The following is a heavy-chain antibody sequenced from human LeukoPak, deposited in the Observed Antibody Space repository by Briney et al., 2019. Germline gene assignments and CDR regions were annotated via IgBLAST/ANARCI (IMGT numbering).Heavy chain of an antibody. V-gene: IGHV5-51*01. CDR1: GDTSATSW. CDR2: IYPGDSRT. Sequence: GESLKISCKGSGDTSATSWIGWVRQLPGKGLEWMGVIYPGDSRTRYNPSFQGQVTISADRSINTAYLQWNSLKASDTAMYYCGRRKFSSPWSDPWGQGTLVTVSS. J-gene: IGHJ5*02. CDR3: GRRKFSSPWSDP. D-gene: IGHD2-2*01.